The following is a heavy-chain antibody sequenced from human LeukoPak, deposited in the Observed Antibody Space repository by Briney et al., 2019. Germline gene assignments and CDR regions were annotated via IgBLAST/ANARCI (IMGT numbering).Heavy chain of an antibody. CDR2: IIPMFGTT. J-gene: IGHJ5*02. CDR1: GGFFNTYA. CDR3: ARDRGVLRYFDWSFDP. V-gene: IGHV1-69*05. D-gene: IGHD3-9*01. Sequence: GASVKVSCKASGGFFNTYAISWVRQAPGQGLDWMGGIIPMFGTTNYAQKLQGRVTITTDESRTTAYMELSSLGSEDTAVYYCARDRGVLRYFDWSFDPWGQGTLVTVSS.